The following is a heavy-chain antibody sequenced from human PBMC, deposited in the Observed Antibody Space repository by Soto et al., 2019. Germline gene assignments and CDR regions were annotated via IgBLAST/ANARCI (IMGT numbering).Heavy chain of an antibody. CDR2: IYYSGST. CDR1: GGSISSYY. J-gene: IGHJ6*02. V-gene: IGHV4-59*01. CDR3: ARAHDSSGYYPDYYYGMDV. Sequence: SETLSLTCTVSGGSISSYYWSWIRQPPGKGLEWIGYIYYSGSTNYNPSLKSRVTISVDTSKNQFSLKLSSATAADTAVYYCARAHDSSGYYPDYYYGMDVWGQGTTVTVSS. D-gene: IGHD3-22*01.